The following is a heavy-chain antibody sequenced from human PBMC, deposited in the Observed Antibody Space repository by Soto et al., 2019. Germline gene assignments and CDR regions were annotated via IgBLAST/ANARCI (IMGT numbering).Heavy chain of an antibody. CDR1: GGTFSSYA. Sequence: VKVSFKASGGTFSSYAISWVRHAPGQGLEWMGGIIPIFGTANYAQKFQGIVTITADKSTSTAYMELSSLRSEDTAVYYCARAEYSTRYYYYGMDVWGQGNPGHRLL. CDR2: IIPIFGTA. CDR3: ARAEYSTRYYYYGMDV. D-gene: IGHD6-6*01. V-gene: IGHV1-69*06. J-gene: IGHJ6*02.